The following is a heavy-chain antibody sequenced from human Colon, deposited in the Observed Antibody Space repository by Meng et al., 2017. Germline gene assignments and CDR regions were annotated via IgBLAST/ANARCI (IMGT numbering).Heavy chain of an antibody. CDR3: ARDLGDYYGSGSYYSEYNWFDP. J-gene: IGHJ5*02. D-gene: IGHD3-10*01. CDR1: GLTFSSYE. Sequence: GGSLRLSCAASGLTFSSYEMNWVRQAPGKGLEWVSYISSSGSTIYYADSVKGRFTISRDNAKNSLYLQMNSLRAEDTAVYYCARDLGDYYGSGSYYSEYNWFDPWGQGTLVTVSS. V-gene: IGHV3-48*03. CDR2: ISSSGSTI.